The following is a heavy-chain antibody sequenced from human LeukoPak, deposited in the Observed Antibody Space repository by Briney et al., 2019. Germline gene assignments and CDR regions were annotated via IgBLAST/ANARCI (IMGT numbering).Heavy chain of an antibody. V-gene: IGHV3-7*01. J-gene: IGHJ4*02. CDR3: ARGWLTRPFDY. CDR2: IKQDGSEK. D-gene: IGHD5-24*01. CDR1: GFTFSSYW. Sequence: GRSLRLSCAASGFTFSSYWMSWVRQAPGKGLEWVANIKQDGSEKYYVDSVKGRFTISRDNAKNSLYLQMNSLRAEDTAVYYCARGWLTRPFDYWGQGTLVTVSS.